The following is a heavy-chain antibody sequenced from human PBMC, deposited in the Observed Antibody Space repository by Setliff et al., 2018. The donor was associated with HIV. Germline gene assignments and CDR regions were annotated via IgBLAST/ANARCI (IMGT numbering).Heavy chain of an antibody. V-gene: IGHV3-74*01. CDR2: INDDSSST. D-gene: IGHD1-26*01. J-gene: IGHJ4*02. Sequence: GGSLRLSCAAPGLTFKNYWIHWVRQAPGKGLVWVSRINDDSSSTTYADSVKGRFTISRDNAKNTVYLQMNSLRAEDTAVYYCARDRGYTIVGAAEGDHWGQGSLVTVSS. CDR1: GLTFKNYW. CDR3: ARDRGYTIVGAAEGDH.